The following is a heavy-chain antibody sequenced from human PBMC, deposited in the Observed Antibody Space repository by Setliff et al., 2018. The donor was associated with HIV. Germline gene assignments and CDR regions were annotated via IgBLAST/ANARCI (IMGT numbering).Heavy chain of an antibody. V-gene: IGHV4-59*01. CDR2: MYYSGST. J-gene: IGHJ6*03. CDR1: GGSMSSYY. D-gene: IGHD4-4*01. CDR3: ARGTVSTSYYYYMDV. Sequence: SETLSLTCTVSGGSMSSYYWSWIRQPPGKGLEWIGYMYYSGSTNYNPSLKSRVTISLDTSKNQFSLKVNSVTAADTAKYFCARGTVSTSYYYYMDVWGKGTTVTVS.